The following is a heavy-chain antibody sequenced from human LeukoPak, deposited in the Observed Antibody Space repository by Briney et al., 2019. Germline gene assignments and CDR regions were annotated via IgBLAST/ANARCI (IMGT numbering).Heavy chain of an antibody. D-gene: IGHD1-26*01. Sequence: ASVKVSCKASGYTFTSYDINWVRQATGQGLEWMGWMNPNSGNTGYAQKFQGRVTMTRNTSISTSYMELNSLRSEDTAVYYCARGEYSGSYYYFAYWGQGTLVTVSS. V-gene: IGHV1-8*01. CDR1: GYTFTSYD. CDR3: ARGEYSGSYYYFAY. J-gene: IGHJ4*02. CDR2: MNPNSGNT.